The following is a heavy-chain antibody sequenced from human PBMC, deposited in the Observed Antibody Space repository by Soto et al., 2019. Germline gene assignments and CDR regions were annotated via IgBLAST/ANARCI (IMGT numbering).Heavy chain of an antibody. V-gene: IGHV3-21*01. CDR1: GFTFSSYS. Sequence: EVQLVESGGGLVKPGGSLRLSCAASGFTFSSYSMNWVRQAPGKGLEWVSSISSSSNYIYYADSVKGRFTISRDNAKNSLYLQMNSPRAEDTAVYYCARDHGYYDSSGYFSLPWGQGTMVTVSS. D-gene: IGHD3-22*01. CDR3: ARDHGYYDSSGYFSLP. CDR2: ISSSSNYI. J-gene: IGHJ3*01.